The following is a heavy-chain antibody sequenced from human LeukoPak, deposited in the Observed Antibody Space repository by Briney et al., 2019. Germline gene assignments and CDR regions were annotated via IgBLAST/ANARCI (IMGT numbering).Heavy chain of an antibody. J-gene: IGHJ6*03. Sequence: SETLSLPCTVSGGSISGGSYYWSWIRQPAGRGLEYIGRVYSSGTTTYNPSLKSRVTISRDTSKNQLFLKLRSVTAADTAVYYCARAHGYYYYMDVWGKGTTVTVSS. CDR3: ARAHGYYYYMDV. CDR1: GGSISGGSYY. V-gene: IGHV4-61*02. CDR2: VYSSGTT.